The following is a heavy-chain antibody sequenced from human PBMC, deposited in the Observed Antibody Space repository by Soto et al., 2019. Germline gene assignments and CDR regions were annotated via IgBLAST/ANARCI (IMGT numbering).Heavy chain of an antibody. Sequence: EVQLVESGGGRVKPGGSLRLSCVASGFTFSGYSINWVRRAPGKGLGGVSYFSGPSIYIYYADSVKGRFTISRDNAKSAVYLQMNSLRAEDTAVYYCARGFRNGFNVWGQGTTVSVSS. CDR1: GFTFSGYS. J-gene: IGHJ6*02. D-gene: IGHD2-8*01. CDR3: ARGFRNGFNV. V-gene: IGHV3-21*01. CDR2: FSGPSIYI.